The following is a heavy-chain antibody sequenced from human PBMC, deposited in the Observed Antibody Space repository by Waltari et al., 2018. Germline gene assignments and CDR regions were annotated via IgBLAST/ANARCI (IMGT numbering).Heavy chain of an antibody. CDR3: ATPLTGRAY. V-gene: IGHV3-53*01. CDR1: GLPVNNTY. J-gene: IGHJ4*02. CDR2: MYSDGGA. Sequence: EVKLVASGGGLIQPGGSLRLSCAASGLPVNNTYMSWVRQAPGKGLEWVSLMYSDGGAYYADSVKGRFTISRDNSKNTVYLQMDSLRADDTAVYYCATPLTGRAYWGQGTLVTVSS.